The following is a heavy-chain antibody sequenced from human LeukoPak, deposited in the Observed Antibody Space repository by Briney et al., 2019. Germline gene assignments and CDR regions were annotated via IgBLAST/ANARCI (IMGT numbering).Heavy chain of an antibody. CDR3: ASRVVPAAMGAFDI. J-gene: IGHJ3*02. Sequence: ASVKVSCKASGGTFSSYTISWVRQAPGQGLEWMGRIIPILGIANYAQKFQGRVTITADKSTSTAYMELSSLRSEDTAVYYWASRVVPAAMGAFDIWGQGTMVTVSS. CDR2: IIPILGIA. CDR1: GGTFSSYT. D-gene: IGHD2-2*01. V-gene: IGHV1-69*02.